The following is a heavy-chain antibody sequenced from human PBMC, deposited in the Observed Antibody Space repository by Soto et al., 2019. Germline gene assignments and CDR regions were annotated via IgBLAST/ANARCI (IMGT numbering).Heavy chain of an antibody. CDR3: ARGEMVRGVIITNYYYYYMDV. CDR2: INHSGST. V-gene: IGHV4-34*01. Sequence: SETLSLTCAVYGGSFSGYYWSWIRQPPGKGLEWIGEINHSGSTNYNPSLKSRVTISVDTSKNQFSLKLSSVTAADTAVYYCARGEMVRGVIITNYYYYYMDVWGKGTTVTVSS. J-gene: IGHJ6*03. D-gene: IGHD3-10*01. CDR1: GGSFSGYY.